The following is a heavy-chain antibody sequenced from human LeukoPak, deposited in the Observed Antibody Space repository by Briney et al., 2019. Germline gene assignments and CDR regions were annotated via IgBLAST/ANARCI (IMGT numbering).Heavy chain of an antibody. V-gene: IGHV1-8*03. CDR2: MNPNSGNA. Sequence: ASVKVSCKASGGTFSSYAISWVRQATGQGLEWMGWMNPNSGNAGYAQKFQGRVTITRNTSISTAYMELSSLRSEDTAVYYCARAGPLAHFDYWGQGTLVTVSS. D-gene: IGHD1-1*01. J-gene: IGHJ4*02. CDR1: GGTFSSYA. CDR3: ARAGPLAHFDY.